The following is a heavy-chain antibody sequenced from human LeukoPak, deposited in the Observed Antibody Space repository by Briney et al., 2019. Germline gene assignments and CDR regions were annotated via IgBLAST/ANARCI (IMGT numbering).Heavy chain of an antibody. CDR1: GYTFTSYG. J-gene: IGHJ5*02. Sequence: GASVKVSCKASGYTFTSYGISWVRQAPGQGLEWMGRINPNSGGTNYAQKFQGRVTMTRDTSISTAYMELSRLRSDDTAVYYCARAGRYCTNGVCYGKHWFDPWGQGTLVTVSS. D-gene: IGHD2-8*01. V-gene: IGHV1-2*06. CDR3: ARAGRYCTNGVCYGKHWFDP. CDR2: INPNSGGT.